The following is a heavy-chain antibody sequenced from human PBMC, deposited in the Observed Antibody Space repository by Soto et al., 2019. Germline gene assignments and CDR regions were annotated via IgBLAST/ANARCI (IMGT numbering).Heavy chain of an antibody. J-gene: IGHJ4*02. Sequence: SETLSLTCTVSGDSVNNYYWSWIRQPPGKRLEWIGCIYYTGSTTYNPSLETRVTMSVDTSKNQFSLKLNSVDAADTAVYYCAKYRRTEAEGFTLDYWGRGTLVTVSS. V-gene: IGHV4-59*02. CDR3: AKYRRTEAEGFTLDY. CDR2: IYYTGST. CDR1: GDSVNNYY. D-gene: IGHD6-13*01.